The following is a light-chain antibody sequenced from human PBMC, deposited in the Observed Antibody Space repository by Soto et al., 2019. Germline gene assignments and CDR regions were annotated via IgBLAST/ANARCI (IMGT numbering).Light chain of an antibody. CDR2: ANT. CDR3: QSYDSSLSGYV. Sequence: QSVLTQPPSVSGAPGQRVTISCAGNRSNIGAGYDVHWFQQLPGTAPKLLIFANTHRPSGVPDRFSGSKSATSASLAITGLQADDEADYYCQSYDSSLSGYVFGSGTKLTVL. V-gene: IGLV1-40*01. J-gene: IGLJ1*01. CDR1: RSNIGAGYD.